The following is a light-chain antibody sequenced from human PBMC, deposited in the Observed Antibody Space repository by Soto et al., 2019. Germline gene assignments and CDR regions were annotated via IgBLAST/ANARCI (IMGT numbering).Light chain of an antibody. Sequence: QSVLTQPRSVSGSPGQSVTISCTGTSSDVGGYNYVSWYQHHPGKAPRLMIYDVSNRPSGVPDRFSGSKSGNTASLTISGLQAEDEADYHCCSNAGTYTYVSGTGTKVTVL. CDR3: CSNAGTYTYV. CDR2: DVS. V-gene: IGLV2-11*01. J-gene: IGLJ1*01. CDR1: SSDVGGYNY.